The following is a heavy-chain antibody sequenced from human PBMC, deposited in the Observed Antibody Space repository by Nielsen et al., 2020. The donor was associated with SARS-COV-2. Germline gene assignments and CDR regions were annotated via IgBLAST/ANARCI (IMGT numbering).Heavy chain of an antibody. V-gene: IGHV3-7*03. J-gene: IGHJ4*02. CDR2: IRPDGTGA. Sequence: GESLKISCAASGFTFSASWMAWVRQAPGKGLEWLSNIRPDGTGANYVDSVKGRFTISRDNAKNLLYLQMNSLRAEDTAVYYCARYRAQGFMGFDNWGQGTLVTVSS. CDR1: GFTFSASW. CDR3: ARYRAQGFMGFDN. D-gene: IGHD3-16*01.